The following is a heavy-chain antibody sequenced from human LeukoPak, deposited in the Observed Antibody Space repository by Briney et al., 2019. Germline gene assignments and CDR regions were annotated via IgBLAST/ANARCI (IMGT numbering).Heavy chain of an antibody. D-gene: IGHD3-9*01. CDR2: IYYSGST. V-gene: IGHV4-39*01. CDR1: GGSISSSSYY. Sequence: SETLSLTCTVSGGSISSSSYYWGWIRQPPGKGLEWIGSIYYSGSTYYNPSLKSRVTISVDTSKNQFSLKLSSVTAADTAVYYCARHPLSRAILRYFAGAVDIWGQGTMVTVSS. CDR3: ARHPLSRAILRYFAGAVDI. J-gene: IGHJ3*02.